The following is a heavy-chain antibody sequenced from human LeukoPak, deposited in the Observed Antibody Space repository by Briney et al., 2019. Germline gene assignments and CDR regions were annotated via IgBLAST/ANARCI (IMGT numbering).Heavy chain of an antibody. D-gene: IGHD3-22*01. J-gene: IGHJ3*02. V-gene: IGHV3-23*01. CDR3: TKVSVVAGRNAFDI. CDR2: ISASGGST. CDR1: GFTFSSSA. Sequence: PGGSLRLSCAASGFTFSSSAMSWVRQVPGKGLEWVSGISASGGSTNYADSVRGRFTISRDNSKNTLYVQMNSLRVEDTAIYYCTKVSVVAGRNAFDIWGQGTMVTVSS.